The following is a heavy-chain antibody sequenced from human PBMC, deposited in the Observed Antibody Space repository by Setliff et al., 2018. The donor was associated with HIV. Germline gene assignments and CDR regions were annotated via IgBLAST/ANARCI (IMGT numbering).Heavy chain of an antibody. CDR1: GYTFTSYD. D-gene: IGHD3-22*01. J-gene: IGHJ3*02. Sequence: GASVKVSCKASGYTFTSYDINWVRQATGQGLEWMGWMNPNSGNTGYAQKFQGRVTMTRNTSISTAYMELSSLRSEDTAVYYCARQYYYDSSGYYYSDAFDIWGQGTMVTVSS. CDR3: ARQYYYDSSGYYYSDAFDI. CDR2: MNPNSGNT. V-gene: IGHV1-8*01.